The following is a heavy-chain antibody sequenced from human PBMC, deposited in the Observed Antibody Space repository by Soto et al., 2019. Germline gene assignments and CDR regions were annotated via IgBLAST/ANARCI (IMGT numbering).Heavy chain of an antibody. CDR2: IYYSGST. Sequence: SETLSLTCTVSGGSISSGGYYWSWIRQHPGRGLGWIGYIYYSGSTYYNPSLKSRVTISVATSKNQFSLKLSSVTAADTAVYYCARAFRESSRRNWFDPWGQGTLVTVSS. CDR1: GGSISSGGYY. J-gene: IGHJ5*02. D-gene: IGHD6-13*01. V-gene: IGHV4-31*03. CDR3: ARAFRESSRRNWFDP.